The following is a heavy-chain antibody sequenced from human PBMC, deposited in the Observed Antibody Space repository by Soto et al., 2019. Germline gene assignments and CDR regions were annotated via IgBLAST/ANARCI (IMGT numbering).Heavy chain of an antibody. CDR1: GFTFSSYG. CDR2: ISYDGSNK. J-gene: IGHJ4*02. V-gene: IGHV3-30*18. CDR3: AKDRLIWSGYYLGGFFDY. D-gene: IGHD3-3*01. Sequence: GGSLRLSCAASGFTFSSYGMHWVRQAPGKGLEWVAVISYDGSNKYYADSVKGRFTISRDNSKNTLYLQMNSLRAEDTAVYYCAKDRLIWSGYYLGGFFDYWGQGTLVTVSS.